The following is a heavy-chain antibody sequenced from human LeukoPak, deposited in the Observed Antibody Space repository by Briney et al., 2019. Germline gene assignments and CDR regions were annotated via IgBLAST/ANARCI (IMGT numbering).Heavy chain of an antibody. CDR3: ARDSAWAFDY. V-gene: IGHV3-23*01. CDR2: ISGSGGGT. CDR1: GFTFSNYA. D-gene: IGHD1-26*01. Sequence: GGSLRLSCAASGFTFSNYAMTWVRQVSGKGLEWVSGISGSGGGTYYADSVKGRFTISRDNAKTSLYLQMSSLRAEDTAVYYCARDSAWAFDYWGQGTLVTVSS. J-gene: IGHJ4*02.